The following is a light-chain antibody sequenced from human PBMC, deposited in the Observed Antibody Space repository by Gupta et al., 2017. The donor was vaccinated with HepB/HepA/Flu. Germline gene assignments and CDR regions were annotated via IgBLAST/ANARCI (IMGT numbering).Light chain of an antibody. CDR2: DVS. CDR3: SSYTSTSALWL. J-gene: IGLJ3*02. CDR1: SRDVGRYNF. V-gene: IGLV2-14*03. Sequence: QSALTQPASVPGSPGQSITLSCTGTSRDVGRYNFVSWYQQHPGKAPKLILYDVSNRPSGVSDRFFGSKSGNTASLIISGLQAEDEAHYFCSSYTSTSALWLFGGGTELTVL.